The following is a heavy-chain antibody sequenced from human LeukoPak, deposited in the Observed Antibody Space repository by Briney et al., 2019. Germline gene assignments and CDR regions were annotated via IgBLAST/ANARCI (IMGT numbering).Heavy chain of an antibody. CDR1: GGSISSYY. CDR2: IYTSGST. V-gene: IGHV4-4*07. Sequence: SETLSLTCTVSGGSISSYYWSWIRQPPGKGLEWIGRIYTSGSTNYNPSLKSRVTMSVDTSKNQFSLKLSSVTAADTAVYYCARAEDQLLYGGWFDPWGQGTLVTVSS. J-gene: IGHJ5*02. D-gene: IGHD2-2*02. CDR3: ARAEDQLLYGGWFDP.